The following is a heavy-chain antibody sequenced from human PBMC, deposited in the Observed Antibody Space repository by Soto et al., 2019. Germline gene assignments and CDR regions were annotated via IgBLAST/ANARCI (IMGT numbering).Heavy chain of an antibody. CDR3: AKNGDDSHPPDSFDY. Sequence: GGSLRLSCAASGFTFSSYAMSWVRKAPGKGLHWVSTLTASGDRTFHADSVKGRFTISRDNSKNTLYLQMNSLRVEDTAVYYCAKNGDDSHPPDSFDYWGQGALVTVSS. CDR1: GFTFSSYA. CDR2: LTASGDRT. J-gene: IGHJ4*02. D-gene: IGHD3-22*01. V-gene: IGHV3-23*01.